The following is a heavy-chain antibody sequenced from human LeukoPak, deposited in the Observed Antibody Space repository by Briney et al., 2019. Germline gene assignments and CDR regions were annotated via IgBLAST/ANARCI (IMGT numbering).Heavy chain of an antibody. D-gene: IGHD3-22*01. V-gene: IGHV3-15*01. CDR3: TTDTPDSSGYCHDY. Sequence: GGSLRLSCAGAGISFSNAWMSWGRQAPGKGLGWVGRITRKIDGETTDYAAPVKGRFTIARNDPENTLFLQMNSMKTEDTAVYYCTTDTPDSSGYCHDYWGQGTLVTVSS. CDR2: ITRKIDGETT. CDR1: GISFSNAW. J-gene: IGHJ4*02.